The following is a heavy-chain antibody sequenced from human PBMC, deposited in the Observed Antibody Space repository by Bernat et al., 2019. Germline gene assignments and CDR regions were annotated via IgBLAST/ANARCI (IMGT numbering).Heavy chain of an antibody. D-gene: IGHD3-16*01. CDR3: ARDIWGSGRGY. CDR1: GFTFTSYS. Sequence: EVQLVESGGGLVQPGGSLRLSCVVSGFTFTSYSMNWVRQAPGKGLEWVSYMSSDSSTIYYADSVKGRFTISRDNGKNSLYLQMNSLRAEDTAVYYCARDIWGSGRGYWGQGTLVTVSS. J-gene: IGHJ4*02. CDR2: MSSDSSTI. V-gene: IGHV3-48*01.